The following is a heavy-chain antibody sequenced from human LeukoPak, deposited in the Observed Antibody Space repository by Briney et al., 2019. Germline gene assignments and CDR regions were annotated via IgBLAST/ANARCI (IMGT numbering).Heavy chain of an antibody. V-gene: IGHV4-59*01. Sequence: PSETLSLTCTVSGDSISSYYWSWIRQPPGERLEWIGCISDSGSTNYNPSLKSRVTISVDTSKSRFSLKLSSVTAADTAVYYCARGRLLEWFDSWGQGTLVSVSS. CDR2: ISDSGST. CDR1: GDSISSYY. D-gene: IGHD3-3*01. J-gene: IGHJ5*02. CDR3: ARGRLLEWFDS.